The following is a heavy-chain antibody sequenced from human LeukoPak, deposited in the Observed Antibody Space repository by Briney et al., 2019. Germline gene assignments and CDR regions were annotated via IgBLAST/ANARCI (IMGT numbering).Heavy chain of an antibody. Sequence: SETLSLTCTVSGGSISSSSYYWGWIRQPPGKGLEWIGSIYYSGSTYYNPSLKSRVTISVDTSKNQFSLKLSSVTAADTAVYYCARDRVILTTPNERGNFDYWGQGTLVTVSS. CDR2: IYYSGST. D-gene: IGHD3-9*01. V-gene: IGHV4-39*07. J-gene: IGHJ4*02. CDR3: ARDRVILTTPNERGNFDY. CDR1: GGSISSSSYY.